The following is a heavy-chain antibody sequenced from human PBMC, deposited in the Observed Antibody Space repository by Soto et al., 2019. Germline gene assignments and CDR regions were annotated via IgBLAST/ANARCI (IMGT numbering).Heavy chain of an antibody. CDR1: GGSISSSDFY. J-gene: IGHJ5*02. Sequence: PSETLSLTCTVSGGSISSSDFYWGWLRQTPGKGLEFIGSMYYSGTTYYNPSLKSRVTISVDTSKNQFTLKLISVTAADTAVYYCAVVDSTGNWFDPWGHGTLVTVSS. CDR2: MYYSGTT. D-gene: IGHD6-25*01. V-gene: IGHV4-39*01. CDR3: AVVDSTGNWFDP.